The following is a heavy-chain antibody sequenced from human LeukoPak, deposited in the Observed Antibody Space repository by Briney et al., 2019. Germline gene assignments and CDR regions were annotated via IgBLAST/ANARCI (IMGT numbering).Heavy chain of an antibody. CDR1: EFTFSSYA. D-gene: IGHD2-15*01. Sequence: GGSLRLSCAASEFTFSSYAMSWVRQAPGKGLEWVSAISGRGGSTYYTDSVKGRFTISGDNFKNTLYLYMNSLRAEDTTVYYCARVLRYCSGGNCYSGGLGYMDVWGKGTTVTISS. V-gene: IGHV3-23*01. CDR2: ISGRGGST. J-gene: IGHJ6*03. CDR3: ARVLRYCSGGNCYSGGLGYMDV.